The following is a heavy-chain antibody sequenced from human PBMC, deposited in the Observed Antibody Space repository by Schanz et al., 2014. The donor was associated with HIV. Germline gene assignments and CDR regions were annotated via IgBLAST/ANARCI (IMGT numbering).Heavy chain of an antibody. CDR2: ISGSGGRS. CDR1: GFPFSNFA. J-gene: IGHJ4*02. CDR3: AKPEYDSRGNSQSHFDS. V-gene: IGHV3-23*01. D-gene: IGHD3-22*01. Sequence: EVQLLDSGGGLVQPGGSLRLSCVASGFPFSNFAMSWVRQDPGRGLEWVSAISGSGGRSYYADSVNGRFTISRDNSKNTLYLQMTTLRTEDTAVYYCAKPEYDSRGNSQSHFDSWGQGTLVTVSS.